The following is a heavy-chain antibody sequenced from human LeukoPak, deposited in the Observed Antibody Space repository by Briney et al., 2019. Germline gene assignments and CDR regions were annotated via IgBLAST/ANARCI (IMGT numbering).Heavy chain of an antibody. V-gene: IGHV4-59*08. CDR2: VYYSGKT. CDR1: GDSMSSYY. D-gene: IGHD4-17*01. Sequence: SETLSLTCTVSGDSMSSYYWSWIRQPPGKGLEWMGYVYYSGKTKYNPSLKSRVTISVDTSKNHISLRLKSVTAADTAVYYCARHIDDYGDANFDSWGQGTLVTVSS. CDR3: ARHIDDYGDANFDS. J-gene: IGHJ4*02.